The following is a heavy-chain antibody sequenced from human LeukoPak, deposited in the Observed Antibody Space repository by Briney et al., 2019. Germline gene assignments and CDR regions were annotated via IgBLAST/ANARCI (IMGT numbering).Heavy chain of an antibody. J-gene: IGHJ4*02. Sequence: GASVKVSCKASGYSFTNYGLNWVRQAPGQGLEWVGWISTYNGKTIYAQKLQGRLTMTTETPTNTAYMELRSLTSDDTAVYYCARDALIRGRELLAPEYWGQGTLVTVSS. D-gene: IGHD3-10*01. CDR1: GYSFTNYG. CDR3: ARDALIRGRELLAPEY. CDR2: ISTYNGKT. V-gene: IGHV1-18*01.